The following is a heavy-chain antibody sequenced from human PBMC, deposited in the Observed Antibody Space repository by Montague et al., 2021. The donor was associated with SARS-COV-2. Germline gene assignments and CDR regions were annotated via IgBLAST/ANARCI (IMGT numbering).Heavy chain of an antibody. V-gene: IGHV4-59*11. D-gene: IGHD3-16*01. CDR1: GGSISGHY. CDR2: FGHSGDT. CDR3: AREFRIELWQTNWYFGL. J-gene: IGHJ2*01. Sequence: SETLSLTCSVSGGSISGHYWSWIRQPPGKGLEWIGNFGHSGDTKYNPSLKSRATISVDTSKNQFALRLHSVTAADTAVYYCAREFRIELWQTNWYFGLWGRGTLVTASS.